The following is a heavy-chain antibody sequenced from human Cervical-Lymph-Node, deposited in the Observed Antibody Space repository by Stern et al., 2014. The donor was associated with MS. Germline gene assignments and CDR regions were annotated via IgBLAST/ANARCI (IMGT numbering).Heavy chain of an antibody. CDR2: ITPFNGNT. CDR3: ASLFDSSGYFDYS. V-gene: IGHV1-45*02. Sequence: HLVESGAEVRKTGSSVKVSCKASGHTFTYRYLHWVRQAPGQAPEGMGWITPFNGNTNYAQKFQDRVTITRDTSMNTAYMELSSLRSEDTAMYYCASLFDSSGYFDYSWGQGTLVTVSS. CDR1: GHTFTYRY. D-gene: IGHD3-22*01. J-gene: IGHJ4*02.